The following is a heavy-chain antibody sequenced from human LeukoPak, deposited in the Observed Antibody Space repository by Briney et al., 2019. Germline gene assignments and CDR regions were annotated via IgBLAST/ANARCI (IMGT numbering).Heavy chain of an antibody. CDR2: ISGSGGST. D-gene: IGHD3-3*01. CDR3: AKEYDFWSGPLPFDY. V-gene: IGHV3-23*01. J-gene: IGHJ4*02. CDR1: GLTVSSNC. Sequence: GGSLRLSCAASGLTVSSNCMSWVRQAPGKGLEWVSAISGSGGSTYYADSVKGRFTISRDNSKNTLYLQMNSLRAEDTAVYYCAKEYDFWSGPLPFDYWGQGTLVTVSS.